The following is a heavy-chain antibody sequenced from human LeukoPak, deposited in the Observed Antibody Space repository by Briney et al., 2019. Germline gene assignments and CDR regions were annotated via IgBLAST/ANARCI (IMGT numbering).Heavy chain of an antibody. V-gene: IGHV4-34*01. CDR2: INHSGST. CDR3: ARGRDPGHYYYYYMDV. Sequence: PSETLSLTCAVYGGSFSGYYWSWIRQPPGQGLEWIGEINHSGSTNYNPSLKSRVTISVDTSKNQFSLKLSSVTAADTAVYYCARGRDPGHYYYYYMDVWGKGTTVTVSS. CDR1: GGSFSGYY. D-gene: IGHD1-14*01. J-gene: IGHJ6*03.